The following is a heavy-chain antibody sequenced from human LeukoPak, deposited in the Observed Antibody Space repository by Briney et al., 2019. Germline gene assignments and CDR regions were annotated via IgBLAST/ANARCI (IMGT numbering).Heavy chain of an antibody. Sequence: GGSLRLSCAASGFTFSSNWMRWVRQAPGKGLVWVSRIKGDGSSTSYADSVKGRFTISRDNAKNTLFLQMNSLRAEDTAVYYCVRDGVGAPPFDYWGQGALVTVSS. V-gene: IGHV3-74*01. J-gene: IGHJ4*02. CDR3: VRDGVGAPPFDY. CDR1: GFTFSSNW. D-gene: IGHD1-26*01. CDR2: IKGDGSST.